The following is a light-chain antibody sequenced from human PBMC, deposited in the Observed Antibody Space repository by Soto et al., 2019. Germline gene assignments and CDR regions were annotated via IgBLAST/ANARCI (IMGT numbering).Light chain of an antibody. CDR1: TSNIGSNA. CDR3: AAWDDSLNAVI. CDR2: TNN. J-gene: IGLJ2*01. V-gene: IGLV1-44*01. Sequence: QSVLTQPPSASGTPGQRVAMSCYGSTSNIGSNAVQWYQQLPETAPKLLMTTNNQRPSGVPDRFSVSKSGTSASLAISGLQSEDEADYFCAAWDDSLNAVIFGGGTKLTVL.